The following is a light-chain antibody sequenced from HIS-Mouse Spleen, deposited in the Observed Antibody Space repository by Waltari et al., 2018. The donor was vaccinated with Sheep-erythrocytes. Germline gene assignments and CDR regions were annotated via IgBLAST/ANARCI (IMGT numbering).Light chain of an antibody. Sequence: DIQMTESPSSLSASVGDRVTLTCRASQSISSYLNGYQQKPGKAPKLLIYAASSLQSGVPSRFSGSGSGTDFTLTISSLQPEDFATYYCQQSYSTPRTFGQGTKVEIK. CDR1: QSISSY. J-gene: IGKJ1*01. CDR2: AAS. V-gene: IGKV1-39*01. CDR3: QQSYSTPRT.